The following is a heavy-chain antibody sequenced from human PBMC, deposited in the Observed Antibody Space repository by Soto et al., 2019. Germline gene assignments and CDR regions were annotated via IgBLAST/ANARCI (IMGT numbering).Heavy chain of an antibody. Sequence: SETLSLTCTVSGGSISSGDYYWSWIRQPPGKGLEWIGYIYYSGSTYYNPSLKSRVTISVDTSKNQFSLKLSSVTAADTAVYYCAREDSVGGYNWNYAVGYWGQGTLVTVSS. CDR1: GGSISSGDYY. V-gene: IGHV4-30-4*01. D-gene: IGHD1-7*01. CDR2: IYYSGST. J-gene: IGHJ4*02. CDR3: AREDSVGGYNWNYAVGY.